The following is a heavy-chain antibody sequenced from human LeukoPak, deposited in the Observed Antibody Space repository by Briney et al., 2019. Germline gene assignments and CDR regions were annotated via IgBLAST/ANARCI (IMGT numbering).Heavy chain of an antibody. CDR1: GGSISNDY. CDR2: IYHSGST. CDR3: VRTNWGTTGVDY. J-gene: IGHJ4*02. Sequence: SETLSLTCTVSGGSISNDYWNWIRQPPGKGLEWIGYIYHSGSTNYNPSLKSRVTISIDTSKKQFSLNLKSATAADTAVYYCVRTNWGTTGVDYWGQGTLVTVSS. D-gene: IGHD7-27*01. V-gene: IGHV4-59*01.